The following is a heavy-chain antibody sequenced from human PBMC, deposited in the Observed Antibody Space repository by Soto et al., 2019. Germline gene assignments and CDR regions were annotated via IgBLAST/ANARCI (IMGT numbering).Heavy chain of an antibody. D-gene: IGHD3-22*01. CDR3: ARSDYDDRSGETNWFDP. Sequence: QLQLQESGPGLVKPSETLSLTCTVSGGSISSSSYYWGWIRQPPGKGLEWIGSIYYSGSTYYNPSHKGRVTISVDTSKNQFSLKLSSVTGADTAVYYCARSDYDDRSGETNWFDPWGKGTLVSVSS. J-gene: IGHJ5*02. V-gene: IGHV4-39*01. CDR2: IYYSGST. CDR1: GGSISSSSYY.